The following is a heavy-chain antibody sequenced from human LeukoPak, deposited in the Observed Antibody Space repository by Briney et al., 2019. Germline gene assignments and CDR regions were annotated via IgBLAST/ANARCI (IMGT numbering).Heavy chain of an antibody. Sequence: SETLSLTCAVYGGSFSGYYWSWIRQPPGKGLEWIGEINHSRSTNYNPSLKSRVTISVDTSKNQFSLKLSSVTAADTAVYYCARSPSSFGYWGQGTLVTVSS. V-gene: IGHV4-34*01. CDR2: INHSRST. CDR1: GGSFSGYY. CDR3: ARSPSSFGY. J-gene: IGHJ4*02. D-gene: IGHD6-13*01.